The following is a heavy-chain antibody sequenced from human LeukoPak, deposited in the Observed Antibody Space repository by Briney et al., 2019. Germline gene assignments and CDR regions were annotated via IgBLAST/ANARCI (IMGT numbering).Heavy chain of an antibody. Sequence: ASVKVSCKATGYTFTAYYMHWVRQAPGQGLEWMGLINPSGSDTVYAQNLQGRVTMTTDTSTSTVYMELRSLRSDDTAVYYCAFSSYYLQGNYYYMDVWGKGTTVTVSS. CDR2: INPSGSDT. CDR1: GYTFTAYY. CDR3: AFSSYYLQGNYYYMDV. J-gene: IGHJ6*03. D-gene: IGHD1-26*01. V-gene: IGHV1-46*01.